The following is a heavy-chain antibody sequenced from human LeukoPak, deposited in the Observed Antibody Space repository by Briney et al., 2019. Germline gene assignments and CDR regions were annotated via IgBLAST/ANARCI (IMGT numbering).Heavy chain of an antibody. V-gene: IGHV5-51*01. D-gene: IGHD3-10*01. CDR1: GYILTSYW. Sequence: GESLKISCEASGYILTSYWIGWVRHMPGKGLEWMGIIYAGDSDTRYSPSFQGQVTISADKSISTAYLQWSSLKASDTAMYYCARRGRGDAFDIWGQGTMVTVSS. CDR2: IYAGDSDT. J-gene: IGHJ3*02. CDR3: ARRGRGDAFDI.